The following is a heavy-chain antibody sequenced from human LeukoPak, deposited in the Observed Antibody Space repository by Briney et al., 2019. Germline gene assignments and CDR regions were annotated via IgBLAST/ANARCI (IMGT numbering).Heavy chain of an antibody. CDR2: IWFDGKNE. J-gene: IGHJ6*02. D-gene: IGHD3-10*01. CDR3: AKVAGSGSYYYYGMDV. CDR1: GFTFSSFG. V-gene: IGHV3-33*06. Sequence: PGGSLRLSCAASGFTFSSFGMHWVRQAPGKGLEWVADIWFDGKNEHFADSVKGRFTISRDNSKNTMYLQINSLRAEDTAVYYCAKVAGSGSYYYYGMDVWGQGTTVTVSS.